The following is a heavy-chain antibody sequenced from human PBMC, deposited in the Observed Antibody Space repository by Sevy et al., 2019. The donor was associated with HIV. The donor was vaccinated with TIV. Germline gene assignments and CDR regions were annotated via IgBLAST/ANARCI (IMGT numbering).Heavy chain of an antibody. CDR3: AREAYYYDSREENWFDP. J-gene: IGHJ5*02. CDR1: GFTFSTYT. CDR2: ISRDRRTI. Sequence: GGSLRLSCVGSGFTFSTYTMHWVRQAPGKGLEWLSSISRDRRTIYYAYSLKGRLTISRDNAKNSLYLQMNSLRDEDTAVYYWAREAYYYDSREENWFDPWGQGTLVTVSS. V-gene: IGHV3-48*02. D-gene: IGHD3-22*01.